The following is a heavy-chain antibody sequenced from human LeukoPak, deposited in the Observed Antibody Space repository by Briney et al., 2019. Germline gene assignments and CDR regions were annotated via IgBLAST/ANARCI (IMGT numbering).Heavy chain of an antibody. V-gene: IGHV1-2*02. CDR3: VRDAPTGVYGMGV. J-gene: IGHJ6*02. Sequence: ASVKVSFKASVYSFTYNHIHWVRQAAGQGGEGMGWINPHSGDTSHTQKFQDRVTMIRDTSNRTVYMEVARLRSDDTAVYYCVRDAPTGVYGMGVWGQGATVTSSS. CDR1: VYSFTYNH. CDR2: INPHSGDT. D-gene: IGHD1-1*01.